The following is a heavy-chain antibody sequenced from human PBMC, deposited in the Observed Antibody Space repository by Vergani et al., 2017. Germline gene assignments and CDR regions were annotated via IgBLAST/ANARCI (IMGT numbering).Heavy chain of an antibody. CDR3: ARVLGYCSSTSCYDNWFDP. V-gene: IGHV4-59*01. J-gene: IGHJ5*02. Sequence: QVQLQQWGAGLLKPSETLSLTCTVSGGSISSYYWSWIRQPPGKGLEWIGYIYYSGSTNYNPSLKSRVTISVDTSKNQFSLKLSSVTAADTAVYYCARVLGYCSSTSCYDNWFDPWGQGTLVTVSS. D-gene: IGHD2-2*01. CDR1: GGSISSYY. CDR2: IYYSGST.